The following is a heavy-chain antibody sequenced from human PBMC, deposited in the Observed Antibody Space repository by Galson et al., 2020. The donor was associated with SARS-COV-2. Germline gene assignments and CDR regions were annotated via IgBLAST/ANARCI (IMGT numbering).Heavy chain of an antibody. V-gene: IGHV4-38-2*02. CDR3: ARQGVNMIVLVTVPGWYFDL. D-gene: IGHD3-22*01. CDR1: GYSVNTNNY. J-gene: IGHJ2*01. Sequence: SETLSLTCTVPGYSVNTNNYWGWVRQPPGRGLEWIGSVYPSGTTHYNPSLQSRVTLSVDTSKNQFSLRLDSVTAADTALYYCARQGVNMIVLVTVPGWYFDLWGRGTLVTVSS. CDR2: VYPSGTT.